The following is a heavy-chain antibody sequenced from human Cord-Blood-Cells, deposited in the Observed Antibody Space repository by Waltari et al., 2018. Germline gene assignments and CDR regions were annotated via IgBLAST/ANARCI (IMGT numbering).Heavy chain of an antibody. J-gene: IGHJ4*02. V-gene: IGHV3-21*01. CDR1: GFTFSSYS. CDR2: ISSSSSYI. D-gene: IGHD3-9*01. CDR3: ARGGTGSANFDY. Sequence: EVQLVESGGGLVKPGGSLRLSCAASGFTFSSYSMTWVRQAPGKGLDGVSSISSSSSYIYYADSVKGRFTISRDNAKNSLYLQMNSLRAEDTAVYYCARGGTGSANFDYWGQGTLVTVSS.